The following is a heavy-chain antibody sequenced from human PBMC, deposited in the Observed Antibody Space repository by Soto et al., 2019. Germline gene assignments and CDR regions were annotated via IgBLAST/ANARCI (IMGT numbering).Heavy chain of an antibody. CDR3: ARERGGATATLDYYYFYMDV. V-gene: IGHV1-2*02. CDR2: INPNGGAT. CDR1: GDSFNDYY. Sequence: VQLAQSGAAVKKPGASVKVSCKTSGDSFNDYYIHWVRQAPGQGLEWMGWINPNGGATKYAQKFQGRVTVTRDTSIRTVYMELSSLRSDDTAVYYCARERGGATATLDYYYFYMDVWGKGTTVTVSS. J-gene: IGHJ6*03. D-gene: IGHD5-12*01.